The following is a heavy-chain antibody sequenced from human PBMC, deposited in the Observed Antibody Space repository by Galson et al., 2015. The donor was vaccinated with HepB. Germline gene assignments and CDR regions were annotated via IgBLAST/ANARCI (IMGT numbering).Heavy chain of an antibody. CDR1: GFTFSGYG. CDR3: AKDALGRYYYGSGSYSPDY. V-gene: IGHV3-30*02. CDR2: IRYDGSNK. D-gene: IGHD3-10*01. Sequence: SLRLSCAASGFTFSGYGMHWVRQAPGKGLEWVAFIRYDGSNKYYADSVKGRFTISRDNSKNTLYLQMNSLRAEDTAVYYCAKDALGRYYYGSGSYSPDYWGQGTLVTVSS. J-gene: IGHJ4*02.